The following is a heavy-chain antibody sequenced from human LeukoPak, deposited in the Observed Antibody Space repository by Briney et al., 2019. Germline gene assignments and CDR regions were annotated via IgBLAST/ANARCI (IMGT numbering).Heavy chain of an antibody. CDR2: ISVSGGST. CDR1: GLTSNNYA. CDR3: AKDQYYYDSSGYLAY. V-gene: IGHV3-23*01. Sequence: GGSLRLSCAASGLTSNNYAMSWVRQAPGKGLEWVAGISVSGGSTFYADSVKGRFTISRDNSKKTLYLQLDSLRVEDTVIYYCAKDQYYYDSSGYLAYWGQGTLVTVSS. J-gene: IGHJ4*02. D-gene: IGHD3-22*01.